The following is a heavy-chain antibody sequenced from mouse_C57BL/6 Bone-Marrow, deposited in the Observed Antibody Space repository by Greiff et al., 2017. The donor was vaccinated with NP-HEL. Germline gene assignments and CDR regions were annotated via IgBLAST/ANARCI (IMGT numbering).Heavy chain of an antibody. D-gene: IGHD1-1*01. Sequence: QVQLKESGPGLVAPSQSLSITCTVSGFSFTSYAISWVRQPPGKGLEWLGVIWTGGGTNYNSALKSRLSISKDNSKSQVFLKMNSLQTDDTARYYCARNYGSSFYWYFDVWGTGTTVTVSS. J-gene: IGHJ1*03. CDR1: GFSFTSYA. V-gene: IGHV2-9-1*01. CDR2: IWTGGGT. CDR3: ARNYGSSFYWYFDV.